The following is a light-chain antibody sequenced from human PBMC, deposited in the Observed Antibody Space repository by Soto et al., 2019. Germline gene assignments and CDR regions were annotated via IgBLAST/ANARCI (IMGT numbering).Light chain of an antibody. CDR1: QSVDKNY. J-gene: IGKJ3*01. CDR2: DAS. Sequence: EIVLTQSPGTLSLSPGERATLSCRASQSVDKNYFAWYQQKPGQAPRVLIYDASSRATGVPDRFSGSGSGSDFTLTISRLEPEDFAVYYCQQYGSLPFTFGPGTKVDIK. CDR3: QQYGSLPFT. V-gene: IGKV3-20*01.